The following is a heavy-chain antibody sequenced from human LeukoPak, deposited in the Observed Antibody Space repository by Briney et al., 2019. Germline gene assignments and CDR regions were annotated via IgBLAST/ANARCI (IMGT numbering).Heavy chain of an antibody. CDR3: ATHAGGYSSSWFSEFDY. Sequence: GGSLRLSCAASGFTFSSYAMSWVRQAPGKGLEWVSAISGSGGSTYYADSVKGRFTISRDNSKNTLYLQMNSLRAEDTAVYYCATHAGGYSSSWFSEFDYWGQGTLVTVSS. CDR1: GFTFSSYA. CDR2: ISGSGGST. V-gene: IGHV3-23*01. J-gene: IGHJ4*02. D-gene: IGHD6-13*01.